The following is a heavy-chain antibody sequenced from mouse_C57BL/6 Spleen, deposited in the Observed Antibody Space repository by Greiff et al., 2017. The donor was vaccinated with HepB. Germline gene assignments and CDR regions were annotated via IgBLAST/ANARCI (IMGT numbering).Heavy chain of an antibody. CDR1: GYAFSSYW. CDR2: IYPGDGDT. Sequence: VQLQQSGAELVKPGASVKISCKASGYAFSSYWMNWVKQRPGKGLEWIGQIYPGDGDTNYNGKFKGKATLTADKSSSTAYMQLSSLTSEDSAVYFCARFGTTVVAPYFDVWGTGTTVTVSS. D-gene: IGHD1-1*01. J-gene: IGHJ1*03. CDR3: ARFGTTVVAPYFDV. V-gene: IGHV1-80*01.